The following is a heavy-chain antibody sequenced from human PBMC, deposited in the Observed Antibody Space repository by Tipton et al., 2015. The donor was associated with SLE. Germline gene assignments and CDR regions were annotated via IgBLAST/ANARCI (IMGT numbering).Heavy chain of an antibody. CDR3: ARDVHSSDWYGGDYYYGMDV. CDR2: ISDEGSNK. V-gene: IGHV3-30-3*01. J-gene: IGHJ6*02. D-gene: IGHD6-13*01. Sequence: SLRLSCAASGFTFSNYALHWVRQAPGKGLEWVALISDEGSNKYYADSVKGRFTISRDNSKNTLYLQMSSLRAEDTAVYYCARDVHSSDWYGGDYYYGMDVWGQGTTVTVSS. CDR1: GFTFSNYA.